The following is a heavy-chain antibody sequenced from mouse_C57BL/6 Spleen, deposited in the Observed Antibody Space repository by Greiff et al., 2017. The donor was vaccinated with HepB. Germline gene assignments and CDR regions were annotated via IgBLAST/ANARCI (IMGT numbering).Heavy chain of an antibody. J-gene: IGHJ2*01. Sequence: QVQLKESGAELVRPGASVTLSCKASGYTFTDYEMHWVKQTPVHGLEWIGAIDPETGGTAYNQKFKGKAILTADKSSSTAYMELRSLTSEDSAVYYCTRHGLPNYFDYWGQGTTLTVSS. D-gene: IGHD3-1*01. CDR2: IDPETGGT. CDR1: GYTFTDYE. CDR3: TRHGLPNYFDY. V-gene: IGHV1-15*01.